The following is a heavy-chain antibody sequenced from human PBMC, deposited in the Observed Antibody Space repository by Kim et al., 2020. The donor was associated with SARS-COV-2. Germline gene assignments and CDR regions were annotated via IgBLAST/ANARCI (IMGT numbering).Heavy chain of an antibody. CDR3: ARQEYNVMVRRVLTWFDP. Sequence: SETLSLTCSVSGGSISSYFWSWIRQAPGKGLEWIGYIYKRGSTNYNPSLKSRVTISIDTSKNHFSLNLNSVTAADTAVYYCARQEYNVMVRRVLTWFDPWGEGT. D-gene: IGHD3-10*01. CDR1: GGSISSYF. J-gene: IGHJ5*02. V-gene: IGHV4-59*08. CDR2: IYKRGST.